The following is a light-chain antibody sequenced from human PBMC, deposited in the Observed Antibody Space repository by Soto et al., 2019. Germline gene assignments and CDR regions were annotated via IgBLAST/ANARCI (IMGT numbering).Light chain of an antibody. CDR1: SSDIGSYNR. V-gene: IGLV2-14*01. CDR2: EVN. Sequence: QSVLTQPASVSGSPGQSITISCTGTSSDIGSYNRVSWYQQPPGTATKLIIYEVNNRPSGVSNLFSGSKSGNTTPLTISWLQAEDEGDYYCSSYTSCRTLESVFGTGAKV. J-gene: IGLJ1*01. CDR3: SSYTSCRTLESV.